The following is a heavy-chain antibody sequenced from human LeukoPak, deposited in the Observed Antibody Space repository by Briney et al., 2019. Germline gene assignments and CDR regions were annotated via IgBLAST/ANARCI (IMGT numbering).Heavy chain of an antibody. V-gene: IGHV3-13*05. CDR1: GFTFSSYD. D-gene: IGHD3-10*01. CDR3: ANDGASVLLWFGELLRSSLDY. CDR2: IGTAGDP. Sequence: QPGGSLRLSCAASGFTFSSYDMHWVRQATGKGLEWVSAIGTAGDPYYPGSVKGRFTISRENAKNSLYLQMNSLRAGDTAVYYCANDGASVLLWFGELLRSSLDYWGQGTLVTVSS. J-gene: IGHJ4*02.